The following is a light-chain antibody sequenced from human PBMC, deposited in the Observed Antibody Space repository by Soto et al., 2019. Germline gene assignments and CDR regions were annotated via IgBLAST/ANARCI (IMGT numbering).Light chain of an antibody. CDR2: DAS. V-gene: IGKV3-11*01. J-gene: IGKJ4*01. CDR1: QSVSSH. CDR3: QQRSSWPLT. Sequence: EIALTQSPGTLSLSPGERATLSCRASQSVSSHFAWYQQKPGQAPRLLIYDASNRATGIPARFAGSGSGTEFTLTISSLEPEDLAVYYCQQRSSWPLTFGGGTKVEIK.